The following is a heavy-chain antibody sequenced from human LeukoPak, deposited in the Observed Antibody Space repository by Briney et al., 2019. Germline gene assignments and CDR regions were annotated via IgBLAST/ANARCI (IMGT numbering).Heavy chain of an antibody. Sequence: ASVKVSCKASGYTFTSYDINWVRQATVLGPEWMGWMNPNSGNTGYAQKFQGRVTMTRNTSVSTAYMELSSLRSEDTAVYYCARGRGRGSYSDYWGQGTLVTVSS. V-gene: IGHV1-8*01. CDR3: ARGRGRGSYSDY. J-gene: IGHJ4*02. CDR1: GYTFTSYD. CDR2: MNPNSGNT. D-gene: IGHD1-26*01.